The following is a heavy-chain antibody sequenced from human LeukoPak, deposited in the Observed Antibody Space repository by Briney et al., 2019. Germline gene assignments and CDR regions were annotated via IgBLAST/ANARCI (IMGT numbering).Heavy chain of an antibody. J-gene: IGHJ5*02. CDR3: ARHFSSRGNWFDP. V-gene: IGHV4-34*01. Sequence: PSETLSLTCAVYGGSFSGYYWSWIRQPPGKGLEWIGEINHNGSTNYNPSLKSRVTISVDTSKNQFSLKLSSVTAADTAVFYCARHFSSRGNWFDPWGQGTLVAVSS. CDR1: GGSFSGYY. D-gene: IGHD3-10*01. CDR2: INHNGST.